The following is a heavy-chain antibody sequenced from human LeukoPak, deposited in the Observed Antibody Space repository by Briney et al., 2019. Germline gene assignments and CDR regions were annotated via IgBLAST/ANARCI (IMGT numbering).Heavy chain of an antibody. CDR3: ARGNSSSWYYFDY. D-gene: IGHD6-13*01. V-gene: IGHV4-34*01. CDR2: INHSGST. Sequence: PSETLSLTCAVYGGSFSGYYWSWIRQPPGKGLEWLGEINHSGSTNYNPSLKSRVTISVDTSKNQFSLKLSSVTAADTAVYYCARGNSSSWYYFDYWGQGTLVTVSS. CDR1: GGSFSGYY. J-gene: IGHJ4*02.